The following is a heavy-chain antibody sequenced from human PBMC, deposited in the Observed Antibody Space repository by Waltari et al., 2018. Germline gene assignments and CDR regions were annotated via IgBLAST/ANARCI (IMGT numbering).Heavy chain of an antibody. D-gene: IGHD4-17*01. J-gene: IGHJ4*02. V-gene: IGHV3-23*04. Sequence: EVQLVESGGGLVQPGGSLRLSCVAYGFTFSNYAMSWVRQAPGKRLEWLSLISGSGTYYADSVKGRFTISRDNSKNTLYLQMNSLRAEDTAVYYCAPRAGGFDYGDPVRNDYWGQGTLVTVSS. CDR3: APRAGGFDYGDPVRNDY. CDR1: GFTFSNYA. CDR2: ISGSGT.